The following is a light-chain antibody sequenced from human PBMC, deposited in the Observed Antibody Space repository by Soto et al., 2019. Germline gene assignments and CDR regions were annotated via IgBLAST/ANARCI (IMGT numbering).Light chain of an antibody. J-gene: IGKJ5*01. V-gene: IGKV1-9*01. CDR3: QQFNDYPIT. CDR1: QGISNY. Sequence: DIQLTQSPSFLSASVGDRVTISCRASQGISNYLGWYQQKPGKAPKLVINAASTLQSGVPSRFSGSGSGTEFTLTISSLQPDDFATYYCQQFNDYPITFGQGTRLEIK. CDR2: AAS.